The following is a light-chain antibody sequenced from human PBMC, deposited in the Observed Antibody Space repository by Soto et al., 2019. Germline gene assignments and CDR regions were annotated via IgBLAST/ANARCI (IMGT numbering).Light chain of an antibody. J-gene: IGLJ2*01. CDR2: RDS. Sequence: SYELTQPLSVSVALGQTARITCGGNNIGSKNVHWYQQKPGQAPVLVIYRDSKRPSGIPERFSGSNSGNTATLTISRAQAGDEADYYCQVWDSSKGVFGGGTKLTVL. CDR1: NIGSKN. V-gene: IGLV3-9*01. CDR3: QVWDSSKGV.